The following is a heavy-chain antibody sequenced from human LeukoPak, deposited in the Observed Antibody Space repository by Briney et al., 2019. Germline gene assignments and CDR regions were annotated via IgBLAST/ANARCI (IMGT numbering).Heavy chain of an antibody. V-gene: IGHV1-18*01. CDR3: ARIHEVVPAKGMDV. CDR2: ISAYNGNT. Sequence: ASVKVSCKASGYTFTSYGISWVRQAPGQWLEWMGWISAYNGNTNYAQKLQGRVTMTTDTSTSTAYMELRSLRSDDTAVYYCARIHEVVPAKGMDVWGQGTTVTVSS. D-gene: IGHD2-2*01. CDR1: GYTFTSYG. J-gene: IGHJ6*02.